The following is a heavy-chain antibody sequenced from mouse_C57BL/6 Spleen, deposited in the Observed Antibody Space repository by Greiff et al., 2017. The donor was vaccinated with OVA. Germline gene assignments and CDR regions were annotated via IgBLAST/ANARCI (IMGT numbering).Heavy chain of an antibody. V-gene: IGHV1-50*01. CDR2: IDPSDSYT. CDR1: GYTFTSYW. CDR3: ARWGLRRGLDY. J-gene: IGHJ4*01. Sequence: QVQLQQPGAELVKPGASVKLSCKASGYTFTSYWMQWVKQRPGQGLEWIGEIDPSDSYTNYNQKFKGKATLTVDTSSSTAYMQLSSLTSEDSAVYYCARWGLRRGLDYWGQGTSVTVSS. D-gene: IGHD2-2*01.